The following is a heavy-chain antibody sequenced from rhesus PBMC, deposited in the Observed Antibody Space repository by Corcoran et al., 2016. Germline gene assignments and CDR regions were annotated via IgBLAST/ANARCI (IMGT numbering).Heavy chain of an antibody. V-gene: IGHV4S9*01. Sequence: QVQLQESGPGLVKPSETLHPTCAVSGRSISDHYSWNWIRPPPGKVLEWIGNVYGNSASTYYNPALKSRVTISKDTSKNQFFLKLSSVTAADTAVYYCARGVVHFDYWGQGVLVTVSS. J-gene: IGHJ4*01. CDR2: VYGNSAST. CDR1: GRSISDHYS. D-gene: IGHD2-21*01. CDR3: ARGVVHFDY.